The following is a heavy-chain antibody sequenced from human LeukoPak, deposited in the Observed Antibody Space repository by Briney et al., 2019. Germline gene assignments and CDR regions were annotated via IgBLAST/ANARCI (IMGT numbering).Heavy chain of an antibody. V-gene: IGHV3-21*01. CDR1: GFTFTIYN. CDR3: VRGGGYCSGPACRGLGSYFDY. Sequence: GGSLRLSCAASGFTFTIYNMNWVRQAPGKGLEWVSSIGSSSSRIYYADSMKGRVTVSRDSADNSLYLQMNSLRVEDTAVYYCVRGGGYCSGPACRGLGSYFDYWGQGALVTVSS. CDR2: IGSSSSRI. J-gene: IGHJ4*02. D-gene: IGHD2-15*01.